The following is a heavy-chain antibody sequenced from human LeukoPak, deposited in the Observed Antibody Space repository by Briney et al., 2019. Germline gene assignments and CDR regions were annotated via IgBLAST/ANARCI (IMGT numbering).Heavy chain of an antibody. Sequence: GGSLRLSCAASGFSISSYDMNWVRQAPGKGLEWVSHISSSGSTIWYADSVKGRFTISRDNAKNSLYLQTNSLRAEDTAVYYCARVELAPYYYYMDVWGKGTTVTVSS. D-gene: IGHD1-7*01. J-gene: IGHJ6*03. V-gene: IGHV3-48*03. CDR2: ISSSGSTI. CDR1: GFSISSYD. CDR3: ARVELAPYYYYMDV.